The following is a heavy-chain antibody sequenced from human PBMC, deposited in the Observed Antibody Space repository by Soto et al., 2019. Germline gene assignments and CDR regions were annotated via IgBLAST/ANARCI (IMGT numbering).Heavy chain of an antibody. CDR3: ARGRYDFWSGYPQHDAFDI. V-gene: IGHV1-18*01. D-gene: IGHD3-3*01. Sequence: ASVNVSCKASGYTFTSYGISWVRQAPGQGLEWMGWISAYNGNTNYAQKLQGRVTMTTDTSTSTAYMELRSLRSDDTAVYYCARGRYDFWSGYPQHDAFDIWGQGTMVTVSS. CDR1: GYTFTSYG. CDR2: ISAYNGNT. J-gene: IGHJ3*02.